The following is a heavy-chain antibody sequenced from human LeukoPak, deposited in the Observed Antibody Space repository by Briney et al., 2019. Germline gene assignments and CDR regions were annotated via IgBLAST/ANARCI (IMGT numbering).Heavy chain of an antibody. CDR1: GFTFSSYT. CDR2: ISNSGDST. J-gene: IGHJ4*02. CDR3: AKDPGYSQTY. Sequence: PGGSLRLSCAASGFTFSSYTMTWVRQAPGKGLEWVSGISNSGDSTLYADSVKGRFTISRGNSKNTLYLQMNSLGADDTAVYYCAKDPGYSQTYWGQGTLVTVSS. V-gene: IGHV3-23*01. D-gene: IGHD6-13*01.